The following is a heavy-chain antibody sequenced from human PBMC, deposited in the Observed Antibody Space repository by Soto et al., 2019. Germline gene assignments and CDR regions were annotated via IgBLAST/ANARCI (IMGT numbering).Heavy chain of an antibody. CDR3: ASGSSLVRGFDY. D-gene: IGHD6-6*01. Sequence: SETLSLTCTVSGGSISSYYLSWIRQPPGKGLEWIGYIYYSGSTNYNPSLKSRVTISVDTSKNQFSLKLSSVTAADTAVYYCASGSSLVRGFDYWGQGTLVTVSS. CDR1: GGSISSYY. CDR2: IYYSGST. V-gene: IGHV4-59*01. J-gene: IGHJ4*02.